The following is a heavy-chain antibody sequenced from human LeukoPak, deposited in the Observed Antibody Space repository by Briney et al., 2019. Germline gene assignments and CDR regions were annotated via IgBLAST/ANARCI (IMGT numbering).Heavy chain of an antibody. V-gene: IGHV3-15*01. CDR3: TSEVSGAFHI. D-gene: IGHD3-10*01. CDR2: LKSNSDGGTT. Sequence: PGGVPSLSWSAPGLFFRGALMNLGRAAPGPRVGVGGLLKSNSDGGTTDYATPVKGRFTISRDDSKNTLSLQMDSLKTEDTGIYYCTSEVSGAFHIWGQGTVVTVSS. J-gene: IGHJ3*02. CDR1: GLFFRGAL.